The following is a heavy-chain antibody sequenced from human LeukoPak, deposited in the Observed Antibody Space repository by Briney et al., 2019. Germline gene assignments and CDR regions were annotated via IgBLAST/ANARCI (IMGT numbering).Heavy chain of an antibody. V-gene: IGHV4-59*02. D-gene: IGHD2-15*01. Sequence: ASETLSLTCTVSGGSVSGYHWSWIRQPPGQGLECIGHICFTGSTTYNPSLKSRVTISVDTSQNQFSLRLSSVTAADTAVYYCARVTAAGGGFDHWGQGTLVTVSS. J-gene: IGHJ4*02. CDR1: GGSVSGYH. CDR2: ICFTGST. CDR3: ARVTAAGGGFDH.